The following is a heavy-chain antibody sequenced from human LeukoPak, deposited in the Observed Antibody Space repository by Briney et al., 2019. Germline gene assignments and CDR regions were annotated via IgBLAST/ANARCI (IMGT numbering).Heavy chain of an antibody. CDR1: GFSFSSYS. Sequence: GGSLRLSCAASGFSFSSYSMAWDRQAPGKRLEWVASIKQDGSEKYYADSVKGRFTMSKDNSKNSIYLQMNSLRAEDTAVYYCVREDRSCYYYWGQGTLITVSS. CDR3: VREDRSCYYY. D-gene: IGHD2-15*01. CDR2: IKQDGSEK. J-gene: IGHJ4*02. V-gene: IGHV3-7*03.